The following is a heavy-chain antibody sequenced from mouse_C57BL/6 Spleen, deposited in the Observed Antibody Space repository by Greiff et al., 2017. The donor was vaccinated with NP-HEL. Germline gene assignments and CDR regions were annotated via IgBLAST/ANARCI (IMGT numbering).Heavy chain of an antibody. D-gene: IGHD4-1*01. CDR3: ARMLGHFDY. CDR2: IDPSDSYT. J-gene: IGHJ2*01. Sequence: QVQLQQPGAELVMPGASVKLSCKASGYTFTSYWMHWVKQRPGQGLEWIGEIDPSDSYTNYNQRFKGQSTLTVDKSSSTAYMQLRSLTSEDSEVYYSARMLGHFDYWGQGTTLTVSS. V-gene: IGHV1-69*01. CDR1: GYTFTSYW.